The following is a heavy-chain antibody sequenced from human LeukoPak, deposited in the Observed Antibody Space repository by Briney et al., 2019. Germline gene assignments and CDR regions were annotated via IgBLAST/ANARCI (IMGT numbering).Heavy chain of an antibody. CDR3: ARTYSSSSYSPFDY. Sequence: GRSLRLSCAASGFTFSSYGMHWVRQAPGKGLEWVAVISYDGSNKYYADSVKGRFTISRDNSKNTLYLQMNSLRAEDTAVYYCARTYSSSSYSPFDYWGQGTLVTVSS. V-gene: IGHV3-30*03. D-gene: IGHD6-13*01. CDR1: GFTFSSYG. J-gene: IGHJ4*02. CDR2: ISYDGSNK.